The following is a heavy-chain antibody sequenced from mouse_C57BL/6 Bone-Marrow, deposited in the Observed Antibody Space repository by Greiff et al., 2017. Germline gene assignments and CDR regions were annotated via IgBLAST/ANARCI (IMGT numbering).Heavy chain of an antibody. V-gene: IGHV14-4*01. CDR2: IDPENGDT. D-gene: IGHD2-5*01. CDR1: GFNITDDY. Sequence: EVQLQQSGAELVRPGASVKLSCTASGFNITDDYMHWVKQRPEQGLEWIGWIDPENGDTEYASKFQGKATITADTSSNTAYLQLSSLTSEDTAVYYCTTHYSNVYAMDYWGQGTSVTVSS. CDR3: TTHYSNVYAMDY. J-gene: IGHJ4*01.